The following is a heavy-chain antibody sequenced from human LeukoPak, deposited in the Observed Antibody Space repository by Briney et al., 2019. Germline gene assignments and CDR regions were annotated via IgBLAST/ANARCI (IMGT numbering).Heavy chain of an antibody. D-gene: IGHD5-18*01. V-gene: IGHV4-61*09. Sequence: PSQTLSLTCNVSGGSISSGSYCWSWIRQPAGKGLEWIGHIHISGNTNYNPSLKSRVTISVDTSKNQFSLKLSSVTAADTTVYYCARAPERWYSYGSYTYYYMDVWGKGTTVTVSS. CDR2: IHISGNT. CDR1: GGSISSGSYC. CDR3: ARAPERWYSYGSYTYYYMDV. J-gene: IGHJ6*03.